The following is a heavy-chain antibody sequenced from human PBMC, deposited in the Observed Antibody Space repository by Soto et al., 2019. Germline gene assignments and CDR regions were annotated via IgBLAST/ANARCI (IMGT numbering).Heavy chain of an antibody. V-gene: IGHV3-30*18. Sequence: QVQLVESGGGVVQPGRSLRLSCAASGFTFSSYGMHWVRQAPGKGLEWVAVISYDGSNKYYADSVKGRFTISRDNSKNTLYLQMSSLRAEDTAVYYCAKDRGARAVRPGNNWFDPWGQGTLVTVSS. CDR1: GFTFSSYG. CDR2: ISYDGSNK. D-gene: IGHD6-6*01. CDR3: AKDRGARAVRPGNNWFDP. J-gene: IGHJ5*02.